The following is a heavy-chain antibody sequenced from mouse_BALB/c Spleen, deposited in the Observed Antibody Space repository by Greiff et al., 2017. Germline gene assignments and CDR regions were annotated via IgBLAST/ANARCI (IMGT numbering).Heavy chain of an antibody. J-gene: IGHJ3*01. CDR2: IYPGDGDT. D-gene: IGHD2-4*01. CDR1: GYTFTSYW. CDR3: AYDSLTY. Sequence: QVQLQQSGAELARPGASVKLSCKASGYTFTSYWMQRVKQRPGQGLEWIGAIYPGDGDTRYTQKFKGKATLTADKSSSTAYMQLSSLASEDSAVYYCAYDSLTYWGQGTLVTVSA. V-gene: IGHV1-87*01.